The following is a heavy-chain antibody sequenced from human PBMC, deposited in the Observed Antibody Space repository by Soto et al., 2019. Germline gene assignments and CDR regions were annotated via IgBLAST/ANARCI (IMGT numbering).Heavy chain of an antibody. CDR1: GFTFSSYA. D-gene: IGHD3-10*01. J-gene: IGHJ4*02. Sequence: PGGSLRLSCAASGFTFSSYAMHWVRQAPGKGLEWVAVISHDGSNKYYADSVKGRFTISRDNSKNTLYLQMNSLRAEDTAVYYCARDGTFGTGTAGSLDYWGQGTLVTVSS. V-gene: IGHV3-30-3*01. CDR3: ARDGTFGTGTAGSLDY. CDR2: ISHDGSNK.